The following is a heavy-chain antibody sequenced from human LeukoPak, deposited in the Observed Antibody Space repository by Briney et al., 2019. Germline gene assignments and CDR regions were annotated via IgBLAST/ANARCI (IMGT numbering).Heavy chain of an antibody. CDR1: GFTFDDYG. Sequence: GGSLRLSCAASGFTFDDYGMSWVRQAPGKGLEWVSGINWNGGSTGYADSVKGRFTISRDNAKNSLYLQMNSLRAEDTALYYCARGVGSGLIQAFDIWGQGTMVTVSS. V-gene: IGHV3-20*04. J-gene: IGHJ3*02. D-gene: IGHD6-19*01. CDR2: INWNGGST. CDR3: ARGVGSGLIQAFDI.